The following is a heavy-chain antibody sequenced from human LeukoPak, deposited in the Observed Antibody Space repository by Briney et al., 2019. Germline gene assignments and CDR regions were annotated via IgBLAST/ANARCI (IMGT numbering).Heavy chain of an antibody. D-gene: IGHD6-19*01. Sequence: GGSLRLSCAASGFIVSSNYMGWVRQAPGKGLEWVSVIYSSGSTYYPDSVKGRFTISRDGSKNTLFLQMNSLRAEDTAVYYCTRLAVAYFDSRGQGTLVTVSS. CDR3: TRLAVAYFDS. CDR1: GFIVSSNY. V-gene: IGHV3-66*04. J-gene: IGHJ4*02. CDR2: IYSSGST.